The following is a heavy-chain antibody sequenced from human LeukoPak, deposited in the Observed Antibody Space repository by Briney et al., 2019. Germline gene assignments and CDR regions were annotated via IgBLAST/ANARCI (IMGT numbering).Heavy chain of an antibody. Sequence: GESLKISCQGSGYDFMYYWIAWVRQVPGKGLEWMGIIHPADSDTKYSPSFQGQVTISADKSISTAYLQWRGLMASDTAMYYCARHLSSGWQSDYWGQGTLVTVSS. CDR1: GYDFMYYW. CDR2: IHPADSDT. CDR3: ARHLSSGWQSDY. V-gene: IGHV5-51*01. J-gene: IGHJ4*02. D-gene: IGHD6-19*01.